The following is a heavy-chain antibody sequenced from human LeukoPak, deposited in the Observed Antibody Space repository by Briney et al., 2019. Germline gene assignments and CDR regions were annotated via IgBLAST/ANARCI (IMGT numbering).Heavy chain of an antibody. Sequence: SETLSLTCTVSGGSIRSYYWSWIRQPPGKELEWIGYIYYSGTTNYNPSLKSRVTISVDTSKNQFSLKLSSVTAADTAVYYCARRGFTIYGMDVWGQGTTVTVSS. V-gene: IGHV4-59*08. CDR3: ARRGFTIYGMDV. CDR1: GGSIRSYY. CDR2: IYYSGTT. J-gene: IGHJ6*02. D-gene: IGHD3-3*01.